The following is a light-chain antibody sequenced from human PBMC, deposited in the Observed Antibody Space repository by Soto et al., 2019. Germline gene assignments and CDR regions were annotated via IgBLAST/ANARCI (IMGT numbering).Light chain of an antibody. CDR3: QSYESSRSGVV. CDR2: GNS. J-gene: IGLJ2*01. V-gene: IGLV1-40*01. Sequence: QSVLTQPPSVSGAPGQRVTISCTGSSSNIGAGYDVPWYQQLPGTAPKLLIYGNSNRPSGVPDRFSGSKSGTSASLAITGLQAEDEADYYCQSYESSRSGVVFGGGTKLTVL. CDR1: SSNIGAGYD.